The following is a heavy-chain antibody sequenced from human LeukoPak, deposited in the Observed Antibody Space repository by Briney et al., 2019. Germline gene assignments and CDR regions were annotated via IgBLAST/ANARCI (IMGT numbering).Heavy chain of an antibody. CDR1: GGSISSGDYY. CDR2: IYYCGTA. CDR3: ARGYSLDY. V-gene: IGHV4-30-4*01. D-gene: IGHD5-18*01. Sequence: SQTLSLTCTVSGGSISSGDYYWRWIRQPPGEGLEWIEYIYYCGTAYYAPSLRRRVTISVDTSKNQFSLDLSSVTAANTAVYYCARGYSLDYWGQGTLVTVSS. J-gene: IGHJ4*02.